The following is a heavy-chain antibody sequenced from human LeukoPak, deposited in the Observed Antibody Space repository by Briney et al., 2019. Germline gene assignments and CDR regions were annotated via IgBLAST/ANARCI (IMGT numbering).Heavy chain of an antibody. CDR3: ARGLGYSSSWYQY. D-gene: IGHD6-13*01. J-gene: IGHJ4*02. CDR1: GGSFSGYY. CDR2: INHSGST. V-gene: IGHV4-34*01. Sequence: PSETLSLTCAVYGGSFSGYYWSWIRQPPGKGLEWIGEINHSGSTNYNPSLKSRVTISVDTSKNQFSLKLSSVTAADTAVYNCARGLGYSSSWYQYWGQGTLVTVSS.